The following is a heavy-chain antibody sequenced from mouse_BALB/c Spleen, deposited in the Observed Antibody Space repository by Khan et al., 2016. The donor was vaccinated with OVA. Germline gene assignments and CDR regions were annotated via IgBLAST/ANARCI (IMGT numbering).Heavy chain of an antibody. Sequence: VQLQQSGAELANPGASVKMSCKASGYSFTTYWMHWVKQRPGQGLEWIGYINPSTDYTEYNQKFKDKATLTTDESSSTAYMQLSSLTSEDSAVEYWTRRGLCGMFVYWGEGTLVTVSA. CDR3: TRRGLCGMFVY. D-gene: IGHD1-1*02. CDR2: INPSTDYT. V-gene: IGHV1-7*01. J-gene: IGHJ3*01. CDR1: GYSFTTYW.